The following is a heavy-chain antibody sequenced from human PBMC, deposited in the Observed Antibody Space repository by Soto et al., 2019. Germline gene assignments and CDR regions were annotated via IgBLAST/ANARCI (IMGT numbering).Heavy chain of an antibody. J-gene: IGHJ6*02. D-gene: IGHD2-2*01. CDR3: ARDRSAIVLVPAAILSYGMDV. Sequence: SVKVSCKASGGTFSRYAISWVRQAPGQGLEWMGGIIPIFGTANYAQKFQGRVTITADESTSTAYMEPSRLRSDDTAVYYCARDRSAIVLVPAAILSYGMDVWGQGTTVTVSS. V-gene: IGHV1-69*13. CDR1: GGTFSRYA. CDR2: IIPIFGTA.